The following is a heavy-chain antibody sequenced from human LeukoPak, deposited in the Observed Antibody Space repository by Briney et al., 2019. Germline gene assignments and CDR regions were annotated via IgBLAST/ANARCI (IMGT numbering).Heavy chain of an antibody. J-gene: IGHJ4*02. D-gene: IGHD2-2*01. CDR1: GYSFTTYW. V-gene: IGHV5-51*01. Sequence: GESLQISCRGSGYSFTTYWIGWVRPMPGKGLEWMGIIYSGDSDTRYSPSFQGQVTMSADKSINTAYLQWSSLKASDTAMYYCARRQGCSSTSCPPDSWGQGTLVTVSS. CDR3: ARRQGCSSTSCPPDS. CDR2: IYSGDSDT.